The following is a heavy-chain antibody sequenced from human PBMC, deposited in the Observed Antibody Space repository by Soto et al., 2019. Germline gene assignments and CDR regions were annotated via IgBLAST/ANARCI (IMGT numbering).Heavy chain of an antibody. J-gene: IGHJ6*03. CDR1: GFTLSGYA. Sequence: PGGSLRLSCAASGFTLSGYAMDWVRQAPGNGLEYVSVIISNWVGTYYANSVQGSFTISIVNSKNTVFLQMGSLRPEDLAVYYCARRARPDFYYMDVWGKGTTVTVSS. CDR2: IISNWVGT. D-gene: IGHD6-6*01. CDR3: ARRARPDFYYMDV. V-gene: IGHV3-64*01.